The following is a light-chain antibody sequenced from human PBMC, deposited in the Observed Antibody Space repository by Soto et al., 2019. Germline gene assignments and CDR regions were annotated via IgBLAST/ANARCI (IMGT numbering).Light chain of an antibody. J-gene: IGKJ3*01. CDR2: DAS. V-gene: IGKV3-11*01. Sequence: EIVLTQSPATLSLSPGERATLSCRASQNVSSYLAWYQQKPGKAPRLLIYDASNRATGIPARFSGSGSGTDFNLTISSLEPEDFAVYYCQQHSSFPFTFGPGTKVDIK. CDR1: QNVSSY. CDR3: QQHSSFPFT.